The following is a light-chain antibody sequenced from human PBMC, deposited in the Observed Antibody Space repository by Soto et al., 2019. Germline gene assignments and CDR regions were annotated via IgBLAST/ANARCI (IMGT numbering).Light chain of an antibody. V-gene: IGKV3-11*01. CDR1: QRVSSY. J-gene: IGKJ3*01. CDR2: DAS. Sequence: EIVLTPSPATLSLSPGERATLSCRASQRVSSYLAWYQQKPGQAPRLLIYDASTRATGIPARFSGSGSGTDFTLTISSLEPDDFAVYYCQQRSNWPPVFTFGPGTKVDIK. CDR3: QQRSNWPPVFT.